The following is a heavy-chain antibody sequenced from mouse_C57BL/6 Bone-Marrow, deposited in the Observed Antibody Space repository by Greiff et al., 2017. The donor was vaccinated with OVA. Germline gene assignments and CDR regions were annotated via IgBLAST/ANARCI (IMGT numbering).Heavy chain of an antibody. V-gene: IGHV1-81*01. CDR1: GYTFTSYG. J-gene: IGHJ3*01. D-gene: IGHD4-1*01. CDR2: IYPRSGNT. CDR3: ARKRTGSWFAY. Sequence: VKLVESGAELARPGASVKLSCKASGYTFTSYGISWVKQRTGQGLEWIGEIYPRSGNTYYNEKFKGKATLTADKSSSTAYMELRSLTSEDSAVYFCARKRTGSWFAYWGQGTLVTVSA.